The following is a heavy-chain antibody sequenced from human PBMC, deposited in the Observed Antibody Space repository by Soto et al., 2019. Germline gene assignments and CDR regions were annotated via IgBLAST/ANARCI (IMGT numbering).Heavy chain of an antibody. D-gene: IGHD3-10*01. J-gene: IGHJ5*02. V-gene: IGHV4-59*07. CDR1: GGSFRPFF. Sequence: QVQLQESGPGLVKPSDTLSLTCTVSGGSFRPFFWSWIRQPPGKRLEWIGYVDYSGYTAYNPSLRSRVNMSLDTSQSQFSLQLSSVTPADTAVYYCARGVSSSYWFDPWGLGTQVAVSS. CDR3: ARGVSSSYWFDP. CDR2: VDYSGYT.